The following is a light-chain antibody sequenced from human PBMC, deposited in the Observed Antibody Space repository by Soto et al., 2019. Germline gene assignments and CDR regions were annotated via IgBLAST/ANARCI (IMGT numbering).Light chain of an antibody. V-gene: IGLV6-57*04. CDR3: SSHAGSNSLMV. J-gene: IGLJ2*01. CDR1: SGSIASNY. Sequence: NFMLIQPHSVSESPGKTVTISCTRSSGSIASNYVQWYQQRPGSAPTTVVYEDVQRPSGVPDRFSGSIDRSSNSASLTISGLQDEDEADYHCSSHAGSNSLMVFGGGTKLTVL. CDR2: EDV.